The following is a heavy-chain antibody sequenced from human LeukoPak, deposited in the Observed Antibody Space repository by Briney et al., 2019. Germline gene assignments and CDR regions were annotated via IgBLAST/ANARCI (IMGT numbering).Heavy chain of an antibody. CDR3: AKLGQDLYYYYYGMDV. V-gene: IGHV3-23*01. D-gene: IGHD7-27*01. CDR1: VFTFSSYA. CDR2: ISGSGGST. J-gene: IGHJ6*02. Sequence: GGSLRLSCAPSVFTFSSYAMSWVRQAPGKGLEWVSAISGSGGSTYYADSVKGRFTISRDNSKNTLYLQMNSLRAEDTAVYYCAKLGQDLYYYYYGMDVWGQGTTVTVSS.